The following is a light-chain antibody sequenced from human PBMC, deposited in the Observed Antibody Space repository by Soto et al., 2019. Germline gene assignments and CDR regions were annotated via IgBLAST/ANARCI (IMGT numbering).Light chain of an antibody. CDR1: SSDVGGYNY. Sequence: SVLTQPASVSGPPGQSITISCTGTSSDVGGYNYVSWYQQHPGKAPKLMIYDVSNRPSGVSNRFSGSKSGNTASLTISGLQAEDEADYYCSSYTSSSTLIVFGTGTKVTVL. CDR2: DVS. V-gene: IGLV2-14*01. CDR3: SSYTSSSTLIV. J-gene: IGLJ1*01.